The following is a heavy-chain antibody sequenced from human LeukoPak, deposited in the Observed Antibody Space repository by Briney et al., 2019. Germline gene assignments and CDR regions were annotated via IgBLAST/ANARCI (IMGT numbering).Heavy chain of an antibody. CDR3: AREWGAAADY. J-gene: IGHJ4*02. CDR2: MSYDGDKK. CDR1: GFTFVNYA. D-gene: IGHD6-13*01. Sequence: GGFLRLSCVASGFTFVNYAVHWVRQAPGKGLEWVAVMSYDGDKKYYTDSVKGRFTLSRDNSKSTLYLQMNSLKPQDTAVYFCAREWGAAADYWGQGTLVTVSS. V-gene: IGHV3-30-3*01.